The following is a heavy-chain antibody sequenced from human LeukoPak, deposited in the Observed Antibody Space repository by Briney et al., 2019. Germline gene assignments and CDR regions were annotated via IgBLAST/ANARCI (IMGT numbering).Heavy chain of an antibody. CDR2: ISSYTIT. CDR3: ARDLNWETY. Sequence: GGSLRLSCAAGGFSFSSYSMNWVRQAPGKRLEWIAYISSYTITYYADFVKGRFTISRDNAKNSLYLQMNSLRAEDTAVYYCARDLNWETYWGQGTLVSVSS. V-gene: IGHV3-48*01. J-gene: IGHJ4*02. D-gene: IGHD7-27*01. CDR1: GFSFSSYS.